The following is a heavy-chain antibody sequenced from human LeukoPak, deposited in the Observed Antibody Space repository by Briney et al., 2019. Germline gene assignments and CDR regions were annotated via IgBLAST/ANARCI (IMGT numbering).Heavy chain of an antibody. D-gene: IGHD3-10*01. J-gene: IGHJ4*02. Sequence: RTGGSLRLSCAASGFTFSSYAMHWVRQAPGKGLEWVAVISYDGSNKYYADSVKGRFTISRDNSKNTLYPQMNSLRAEDTAVYYCARPGGSGSYYSYYFDYWGQGTLVTVSS. CDR2: ISYDGSNK. CDR1: GFTFSSYA. CDR3: ARPGGSGSYYSYYFDY. V-gene: IGHV3-30-3*01.